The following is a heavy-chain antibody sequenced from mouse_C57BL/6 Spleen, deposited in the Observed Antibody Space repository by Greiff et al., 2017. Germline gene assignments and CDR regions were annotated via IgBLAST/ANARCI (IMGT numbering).Heavy chain of an antibody. CDR1: GFSLTSYG. J-gene: IGHJ1*03. Sequence: VQLQESGPGLVQPSQSLSITCTVSGFSLTSYGVHWVRQSPGKGLEWLGVIWSGGSTAYNAAFISRLSISKDNSKSQVFFKMNSLLADDTAIYYYARTGSHWYFDVWGTGTTVTISS. CDR2: IWSGGST. CDR3: ARTGSHWYFDV. D-gene: IGHD6-1*01. V-gene: IGHV2-2*01.